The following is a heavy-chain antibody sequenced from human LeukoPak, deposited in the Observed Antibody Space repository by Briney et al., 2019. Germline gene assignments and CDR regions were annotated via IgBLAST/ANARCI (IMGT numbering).Heavy chain of an antibody. Sequence: PSETLSLTCAVSGGSISSSNWWSWVRQPPGKGLXXXXXXXXXXXXXYNPSLKSRVTISVDKSKNQFSLKLSSVTAADTAVYYCASLGGYSSGWFLGADPQLRVYKPNWGQGTLVTVSS. V-gene: IGHV4-4*02. CDR1: GGSISSSNW. CDR3: ASLGGYSSGWFLGADPQLRVYKPN. CDR2: XXXXXXX. J-gene: IGHJ4*02. D-gene: IGHD6-19*01.